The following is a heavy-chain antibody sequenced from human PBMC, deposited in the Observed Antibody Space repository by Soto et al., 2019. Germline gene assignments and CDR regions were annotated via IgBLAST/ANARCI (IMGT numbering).Heavy chain of an antibody. CDR2: ISSSGSTI. CDR3: ARPDRSHPDYYYYYGMDV. CDR1: GFTFSSYD. V-gene: IGHV3-48*03. Sequence: PGGSLRLSCAASGFTFSSYDMNWVRQAPGQGQEWVSYISSSGSTIYYADSVKGRFTISRDNAKNSLYLQMNSLRAEDTAVYYCARPDRSHPDYYYYYGMDVWGQGTTVTVSS. J-gene: IGHJ6*02.